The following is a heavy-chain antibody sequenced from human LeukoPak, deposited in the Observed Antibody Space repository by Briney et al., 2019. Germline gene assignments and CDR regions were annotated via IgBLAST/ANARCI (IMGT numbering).Heavy chain of an antibody. CDR1: GFTFSGYA. V-gene: IGHV3-30-3*02. Sequence: RSLRLSCAASGFTFSGYAMYWVRQAPGKGLEWVAIISYDGNNKYYADSVKGRFTISRDNSKNTLYLQMNSLRAEDTAVYYCAKRHLTHAFDVWGQGTMVTVSS. CDR2: ISYDGNNK. D-gene: IGHD3-16*01. CDR3: AKRHLTHAFDV. J-gene: IGHJ3*01.